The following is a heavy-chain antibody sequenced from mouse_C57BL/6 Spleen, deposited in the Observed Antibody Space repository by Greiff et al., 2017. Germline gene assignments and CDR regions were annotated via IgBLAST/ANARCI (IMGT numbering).Heavy chain of an antibody. D-gene: IGHD3-2*02. CDR3: ARRCSSGYNYFDY. CDR2: IDPSDSYT. Sequence: QVQLQQPGAELVMPGASVKLSCKASGYTFTSYWMHWVKQRPGQGLEWIGEIDPSDSYTNYNQKFKGKSTLTVDKSSSTAYMQLSSLTSEDSAVYYCARRCSSGYNYFDYWGQGTTLTVSS. V-gene: IGHV1-69*01. J-gene: IGHJ2*01. CDR1: GYTFTSYW.